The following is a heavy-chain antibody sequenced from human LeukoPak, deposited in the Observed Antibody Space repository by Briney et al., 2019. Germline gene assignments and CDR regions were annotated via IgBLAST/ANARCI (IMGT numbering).Heavy chain of an antibody. Sequence: SETLSLTCTVSGGSISSYYWSWIRQPPGKGLEWIGYIYYSGSTNYNPSLKSRVTISVDTSKNQFSLKLSSVTAAGTAVYYCARGDSGTYGSAFDIWGQGTMVTVSS. J-gene: IGHJ3*02. CDR2: IYYSGST. V-gene: IGHV4-59*01. CDR3: ARGDSGTYGSAFDI. D-gene: IGHD1-26*01. CDR1: GGSISSYY.